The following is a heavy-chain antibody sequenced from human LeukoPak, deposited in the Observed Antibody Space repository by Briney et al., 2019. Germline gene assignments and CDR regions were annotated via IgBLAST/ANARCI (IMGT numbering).Heavy chain of an antibody. CDR2: ISGSGGST. D-gene: IGHD3-10*01. J-gene: IGHJ4*02. CDR3: AKDRITMVRGVPYFDY. V-gene: IGHV3-23*01. Sequence: GGSLRLSCAASGFTFSNAWMSWVRQAPGKGLEWVSAISGSGGSTYYADSVKGRFTISRDNSKNTLYLQMNSLRAGDTAVYYCAKDRITMVRGVPYFDYWGQGTLVTVSS. CDR1: GFTFSNAW.